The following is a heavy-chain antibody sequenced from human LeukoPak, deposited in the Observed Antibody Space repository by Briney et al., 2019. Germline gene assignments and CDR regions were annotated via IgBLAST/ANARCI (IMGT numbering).Heavy chain of an antibody. CDR1: GFTFSSYW. V-gene: IGHV3-7*01. Sequence: GGSLRLSCAASGFTFSSYWMSWVRQAPGKGLEWVANIKQDGSEKYYVDSVKGRFPISRDNAKNSLYLQMNSLRAEDTAVYYCARPRYQAARHFDYWGQGTLVTVSS. CDR3: ARPRYQAARHFDY. CDR2: IKQDGSEK. D-gene: IGHD6-6*01. J-gene: IGHJ4*02.